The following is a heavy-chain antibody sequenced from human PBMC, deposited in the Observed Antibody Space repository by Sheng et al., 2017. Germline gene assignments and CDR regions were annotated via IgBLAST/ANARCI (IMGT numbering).Heavy chain of an antibody. CDR2: ISAKNGNT. V-gene: IGHV1-18*04. D-gene: IGHD2-15*01. CDR1: GYTFTSYG. Sequence: QVQLVQSGAEVKKPGASMKVSCKASGYTFTSYGISWVRQAPGQGLEWMAWISAKNGNTGYAQKFRGRVTVTTDTSTSTAYMELMSLRSDDTAVYYCARYSLPNLMRAGHFGLYMDVWGKGTTVTVSS. CDR3: ARYSLPNLMRAGHFGLYMDV. J-gene: IGHJ6*04.